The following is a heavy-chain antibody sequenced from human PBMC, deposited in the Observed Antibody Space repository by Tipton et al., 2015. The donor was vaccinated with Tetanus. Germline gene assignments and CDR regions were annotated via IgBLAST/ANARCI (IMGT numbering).Heavy chain of an antibody. CDR2: IFHSGST. D-gene: IGHD2-15*01. CDR1: GDSIRRSY. J-gene: IGHJ4*02. CDR3: SKEGGWRDYFDS. V-gene: IGHV4-59*01. Sequence: TLSLTCNVSGDSIRRSYWSWIRQPPGKGQEWIGHIFHSGSTNYNPSLKSRVTMSIDTSERQFSLKLTPVTSADSAVYYCSKEGGWRDYFDSWGQGILVTVSS.